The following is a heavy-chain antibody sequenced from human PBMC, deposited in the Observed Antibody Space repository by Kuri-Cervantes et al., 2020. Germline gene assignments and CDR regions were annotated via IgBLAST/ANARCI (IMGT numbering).Heavy chain of an antibody. CDR3: ARTDEGNFDVYSLLDY. CDR2: IHNGGST. J-gene: IGHJ4*02. CDR1: GGSISSGGHW. Sequence: LRLSCTVSGGSISSGGHWWNWIRQPPGKALEWLGNIHNGGSTNFNPSLKSRISISVATSKNQVALKLTSLTVADTAVYYCARTDEGNFDVYSLLDYWGQGTLVTVSS. V-gene: IGHV4-30-4*08. D-gene: IGHD5-24*01.